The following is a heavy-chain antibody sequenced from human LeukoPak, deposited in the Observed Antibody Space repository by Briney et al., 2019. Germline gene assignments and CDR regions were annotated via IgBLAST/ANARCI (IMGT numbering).Heavy chain of an antibody. CDR1: GGTFSSYA. D-gene: IGHD3/OR15-3a*01. Sequence: SVKVSCKASGGTFSSYAISWVRQAPGQGLEWMGGIIPIFGTANYAQKFQGRVTITADESTSTAYMELSSLRSEDTAVYYCASHPNLDWLSASTCGQGTLVTVSS. V-gene: IGHV1-69*13. J-gene: IGHJ5*02. CDR2: IIPIFGTA. CDR3: ASHPNLDWLSAST.